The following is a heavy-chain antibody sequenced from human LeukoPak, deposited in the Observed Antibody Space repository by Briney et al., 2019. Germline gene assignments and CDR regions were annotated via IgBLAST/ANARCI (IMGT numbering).Heavy chain of an antibody. Sequence: GGSLRLSCVASGFTFSTFAMIWVRQPPGKGLEWVSSIFPSGGEIHYADSVRGRFTISRDNSKSILSLQMNSLRAEDTATYYCATYRQVLLPFESWGQGTLVTVSS. CDR3: ATYRQVLLPFES. CDR2: IFPSGGEI. D-gene: IGHD5-18*01. CDR1: GFTFSTFA. V-gene: IGHV3-23*01. J-gene: IGHJ4*02.